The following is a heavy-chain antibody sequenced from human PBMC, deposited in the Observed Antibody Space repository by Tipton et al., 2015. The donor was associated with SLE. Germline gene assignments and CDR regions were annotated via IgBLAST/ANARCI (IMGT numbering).Heavy chain of an antibody. CDR3: ASNWNYGRADY. CDR2: ISYDGSNK. V-gene: IGHV3-30*03. J-gene: IGHJ4*02. D-gene: IGHD1-7*01. CDR1: GFTFSSYG. Sequence: SLRLSCAASGFTFSSYGMHWVRQAPGKGLEWVAVISYDGSNKCYADSVKGRFTISRDNSKNTLYLQMNSLRAEDTAVYYCASNWNYGRADYWGQGTLVTVSS.